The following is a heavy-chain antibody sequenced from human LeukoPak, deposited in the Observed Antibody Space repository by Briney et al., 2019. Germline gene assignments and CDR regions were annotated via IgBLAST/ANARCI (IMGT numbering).Heavy chain of an antibody. V-gene: IGHV3-30*03. J-gene: IGHJ3*02. D-gene: IGHD2-2*01. CDR3: ARGGIVVVPSALDI. Sequence: PGGSLRLSCAASGFTFSSYGMHWVRQAPGKGLEWVAVISYDGSNKYYADTVKGRFTISRDNSKSTLYLQMNSLRAEDTAVYYCARGGIVVVPSALDIWGQGTMVTVSS. CDR2: ISYDGSNK. CDR1: GFTFSSYG.